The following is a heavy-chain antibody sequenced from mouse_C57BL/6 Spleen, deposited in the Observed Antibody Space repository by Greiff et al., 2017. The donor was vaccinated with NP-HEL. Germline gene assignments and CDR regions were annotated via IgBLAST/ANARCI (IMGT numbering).Heavy chain of an antibody. CDR2: ISSGSSTI. CDR1: G. CDR3: ARHNYGSVFFDY. V-gene: IGHV5-17*01. Sequence: EVMLVESGGGLVKPGGSLKLSCAASGMHWVRQAPEKGLEWVAYISSGSSTIYYADTVKGRFTISRDNAKNTLFLQLTSLRSEDTALYYCARHNYGSVFFDYWGQGTTLTVSS. J-gene: IGHJ2*01. D-gene: IGHD1-1*01.